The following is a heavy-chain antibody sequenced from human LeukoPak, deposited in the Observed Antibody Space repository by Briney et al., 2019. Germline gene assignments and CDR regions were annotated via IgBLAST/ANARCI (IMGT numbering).Heavy chain of an antibody. D-gene: IGHD4-23*01. CDR1: GFTFSSYS. V-gene: IGHV3-21*01. CDR3: ARSYGGNSAAIDY. CDR2: ISSGTGYM. Sequence: PGGSLRLSCAASGFTFSSYSMNWVRQAPGKGLEWVSSISSGTGYMYYADSVKGRFTISRDNAKNSLYLQMNSLRAEDTAVYSCARSYGGNSAAIDYWGQGTLVTVSS. J-gene: IGHJ4*02.